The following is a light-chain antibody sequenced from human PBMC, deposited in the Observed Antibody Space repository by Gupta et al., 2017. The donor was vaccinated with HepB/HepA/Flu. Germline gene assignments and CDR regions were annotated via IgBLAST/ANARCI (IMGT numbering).Light chain of an antibody. CDR1: ALPKKY. CDR3: QSGDSSGTHQV. Sequence: SYELTQPPSVSVSPGQTARITCSGDALPKKYAYWYKQKPGQAPVLVIYKDNERPSGIPERFSGSSSGTIVTLTISGVQAEDEADYYCQSGDSSGTHQVFGGGTKLTVL. CDR2: KDN. V-gene: IGLV3-25*03. J-gene: IGLJ3*02.